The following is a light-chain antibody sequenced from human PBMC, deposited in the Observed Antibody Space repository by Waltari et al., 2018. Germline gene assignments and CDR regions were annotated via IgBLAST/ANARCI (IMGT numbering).Light chain of an antibody. V-gene: IGKV3-11*01. Sequence: EIVLTQSPATLPLSPGERATLSCRASHSVDSYVAWYQQKPGQAPRLLIYDAYNRAAGIPARFSGSGYGTDFTLTISSLEPEDFAVYYCQHRRSWPLTFGGGTKVEIK. CDR1: HSVDSY. CDR2: DAY. CDR3: QHRRSWPLT. J-gene: IGKJ4*01.